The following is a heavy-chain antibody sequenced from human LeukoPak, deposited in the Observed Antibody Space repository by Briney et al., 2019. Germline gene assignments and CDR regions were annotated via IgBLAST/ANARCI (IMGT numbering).Heavy chain of an antibody. CDR1: GFTFSSYW. Sequence: PGGSLRLSCAASGFTFSSYWMNWVRQAPGKGLEWIGSIYYSGRTYDNPSLKSRVTTSVDTSKNQFSLKLSSVTAADTAVYYCARLLYDSRGYYYFDYWGQGTLVTVSS. V-gene: IGHV4-39*01. J-gene: IGHJ4*02. D-gene: IGHD3-22*01. CDR2: IYYSGRT. CDR3: ARLLYDSRGYYYFDY.